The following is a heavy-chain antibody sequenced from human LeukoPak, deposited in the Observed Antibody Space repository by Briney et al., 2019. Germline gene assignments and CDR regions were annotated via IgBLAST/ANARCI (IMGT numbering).Heavy chain of an antibody. CDR1: GFTFSSYG. V-gene: IGHV3-33*03. D-gene: IGHD6-19*01. CDR3: AKAHSSGWQPTFDY. J-gene: IGHJ4*02. CDR2: IWYDGSNK. Sequence: PGGSLRLSCAASGFTFSSYGMHWVRQAPGKGLEWVAVIWYDGSNKYYADSVKGRFTISRDNAKNSLYLQMNSLRAEDTALYYCAKAHSSGWQPTFDYWGQGTLVTVSS.